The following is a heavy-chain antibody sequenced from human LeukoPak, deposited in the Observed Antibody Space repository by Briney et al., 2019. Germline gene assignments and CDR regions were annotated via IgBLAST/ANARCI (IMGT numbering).Heavy chain of an antibody. CDR3: ARIFHYAATSGYWFVP. CDR1: GASVSSYF. Sequence: SETLSLTCTVSGASVSSYFWAWLRQPAGKGLEWIGRISPSGNTNFNSSLESRVSMSLDASQNQFSLQLTSVTAADTAVYYCARIFHYAATSGYWFVPWGQGTLVTVSS. D-gene: IGHD2-2*01. V-gene: IGHV4-4*07. CDR2: ISPSGNT. J-gene: IGHJ5*02.